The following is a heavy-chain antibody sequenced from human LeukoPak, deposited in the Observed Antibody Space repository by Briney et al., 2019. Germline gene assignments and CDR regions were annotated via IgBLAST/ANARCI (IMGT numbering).Heavy chain of an antibody. Sequence: ASVKVSCKVSGYILTELSMHWVRQAPGKGLEWMGGFDPEDGETIYAQKFQGRVTITADKSTSTAYMELSSLRSEDTAVYYCAIQLEDWFDPWGQGTLVTVSS. J-gene: IGHJ5*02. CDR1: GYILTELS. CDR3: AIQLEDWFDP. D-gene: IGHD1-1*01. CDR2: FDPEDGET. V-gene: IGHV1-24*01.